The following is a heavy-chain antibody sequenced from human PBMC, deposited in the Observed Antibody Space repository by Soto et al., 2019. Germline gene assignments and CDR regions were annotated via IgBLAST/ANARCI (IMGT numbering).Heavy chain of an antibody. CDR1: GFVFSDFQ. J-gene: IGHJ4*02. CDR3: ARDRHPYSTKYYFDY. D-gene: IGHD2-2*01. CDR2: ISGSGAYT. V-gene: IGHV3-23*01. Sequence: PGGSRRPSCGASGFVFSDFQFNWVRQAPGGGLEWVSSISGSGAYTYYADSVQGRFTISRDNSKNTLNLQMNSLRAEDTAVYYCARDRHPYSTKYYFDYWGQGTLVTVSS.